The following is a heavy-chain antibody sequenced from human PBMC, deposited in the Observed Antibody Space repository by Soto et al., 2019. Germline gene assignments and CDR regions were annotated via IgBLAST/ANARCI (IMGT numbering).Heavy chain of an antibody. CDR2: INVDDST. CDR1: GFTFSAYA. V-gene: IGHV3-23*01. J-gene: IGHJ4*02. CDR3: AKNYFFDN. Sequence: EVQLLESGGGLVQPGGSLRLSCAASGFTFSAYAMSWVRQAPGKGLEWVSSINVDDSTYYADSVKGRFTISRDNSKSTVYLELSSLRVEDTATFYCAKNYFFDNWGQGSQLTVSS.